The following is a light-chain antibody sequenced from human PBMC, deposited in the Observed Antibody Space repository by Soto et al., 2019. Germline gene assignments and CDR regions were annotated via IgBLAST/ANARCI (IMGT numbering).Light chain of an antibody. Sequence: QSVLTQPASVSGSRGQSIIISCVGRNTDVGQDKSVSWYQQGPGKAPKLLIFEVTNRPSGVSNRFSGSRSGNTASLTISGLQPDDEGDYFCVSYTDTDTLVFGTGTQLTVL. CDR3: VSYTDTDTLV. J-gene: IGLJ1*01. CDR2: EVT. CDR1: NTDVGQDKS. V-gene: IGLV2-14*01.